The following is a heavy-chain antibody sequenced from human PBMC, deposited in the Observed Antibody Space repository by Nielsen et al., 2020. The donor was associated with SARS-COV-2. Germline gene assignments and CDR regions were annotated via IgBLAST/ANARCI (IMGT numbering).Heavy chain of an antibody. Sequence: SEILSLTCAVSGGSISGSNYYWGWIRQPPGKGLEWIGSMYYSGYSFYKPSLKSRVTMSVDTSKNEVSLKLTSVTAADTAVYYCARLPAGTVSFDIWGQGTMVTVS. D-gene: IGHD2-2*01. CDR3: ARLPAGTVSFDI. J-gene: IGHJ3*02. V-gene: IGHV4-39*01. CDR1: GGSISGSNYY. CDR2: MYYSGYS.